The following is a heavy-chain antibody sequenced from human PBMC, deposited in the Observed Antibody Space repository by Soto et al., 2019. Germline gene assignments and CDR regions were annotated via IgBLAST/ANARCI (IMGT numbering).Heavy chain of an antibody. CDR1: GGSISSGGYY. V-gene: IGHV4-31*03. J-gene: IGHJ4*02. CDR3: ASSPHIHLWSYPSDY. Sequence: QVQLQESGPGLVKPSQTLSLTCTVSGGSISSGGYYWSWIRQHPGKGLEWIGYIYFSGSTYYNPSLKSRVTISVDTSKNQCSLKLSSVTAADTAVYYCASSPHIHLWSYPSDYWGQGTLVTVSS. D-gene: IGHD3-10*01. CDR2: IYFSGST.